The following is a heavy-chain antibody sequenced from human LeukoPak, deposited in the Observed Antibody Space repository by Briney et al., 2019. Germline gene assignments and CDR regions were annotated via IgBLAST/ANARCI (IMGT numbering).Heavy chain of an antibody. J-gene: IGHJ4*02. Sequence: SETLSLTCTVSGGSISSSGYYWGWIRQPPGKGLEWIGTFYYSGSTNYNPPLESRVTISVDTSKNQFSLKLNSVTAADTAVYYCASYLYYYDYTSYYIDFWGQGTLVTVSS. CDR3: ASYLYYYDYTSYYIDF. D-gene: IGHD3-22*01. V-gene: IGHV4-39*07. CDR2: FYYSGST. CDR1: GGSISSSGYY.